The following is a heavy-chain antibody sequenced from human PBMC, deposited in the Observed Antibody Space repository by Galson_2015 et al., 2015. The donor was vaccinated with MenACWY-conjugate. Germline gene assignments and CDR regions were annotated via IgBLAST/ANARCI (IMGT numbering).Heavy chain of an antibody. CDR1: GFTFNNYW. D-gene: IGHD1-1*01. J-gene: IGHJ4*02. V-gene: IGHV3-74*01. CDR2: IKADGRFS. CDR3: ARDNNWSFDS. Sequence: SLRLSCAASGFTFNNYWMHRVRQPPGKGLEWISYIKADGRFSNYADSVKGRFTISTDNAKNMVYLQMDGLGDEDTAVYFCARDNNWSFDSWGQGTLVTVSS.